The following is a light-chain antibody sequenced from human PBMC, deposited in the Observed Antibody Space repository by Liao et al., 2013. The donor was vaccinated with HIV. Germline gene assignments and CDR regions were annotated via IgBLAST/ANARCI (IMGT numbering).Light chain of an antibody. CDR3: QVWDSSGDHRV. CDR2: YDS. J-gene: IGLJ3*02. CDR1: NIGSKS. V-gene: IGLV3-21*01. Sequence: SYELTQPPSVSVAPGKTARISCGGNNIGSKSVHWYQQKPGQAPVLFISYDSERPSGIPERFSGSNSGNTATLTISRVDAGDEADYYCQVWDSSGDHRVFGGGTKLTVL.